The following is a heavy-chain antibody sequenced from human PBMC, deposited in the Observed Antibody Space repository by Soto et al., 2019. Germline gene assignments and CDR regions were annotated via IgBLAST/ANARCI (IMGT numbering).Heavy chain of an antibody. Sequence: GGSLRLSCAASGFSFSSYTMSWVRQAPGKGLEWVSSISGRGDSANYADSVKGRFTLSRDNSKNTLYLQMNSLRVEDTAIYYCAKDPLVQLAYLFFDNWGQGTLVTVSS. CDR2: ISGRGDSA. CDR1: GFSFSSYT. D-gene: IGHD6-13*01. J-gene: IGHJ4*02. V-gene: IGHV3-23*01. CDR3: AKDPLVQLAYLFFDN.